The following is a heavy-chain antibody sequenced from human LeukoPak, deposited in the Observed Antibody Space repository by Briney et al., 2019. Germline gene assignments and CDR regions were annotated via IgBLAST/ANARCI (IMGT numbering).Heavy chain of an antibody. D-gene: IGHD4-17*01. CDR1: GFTVSSNY. V-gene: IGHV3-66*02. CDR3: ARDSGDYLFDY. Sequence: GGSLRLSCAASGFTVSSNYMSWVRQAPGKGLEWVSVIYSGGSTYYADSVKGRFTISRDNSKNTLYLQMNSLRAVDTAVYYCARDSGDYLFDYWGQGTLVTVSS. J-gene: IGHJ4*02. CDR2: IYSGGST.